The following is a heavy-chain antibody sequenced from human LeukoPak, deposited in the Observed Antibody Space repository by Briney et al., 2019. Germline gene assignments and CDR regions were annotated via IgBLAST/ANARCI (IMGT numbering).Heavy chain of an antibody. Sequence: SQTLSLTCAISGDSVSSNSAAWDWNRQSPSRGLEWLGRTYYRSKWFNGYAVSVKGRITINPDTSKNQFSLQLNSVTPEDTAVYYCTRSFSGYIDSWGQGTLVTVSS. CDR3: TRSFSGYIDS. CDR1: GDSVSSNSAA. J-gene: IGHJ4*02. D-gene: IGHD1-26*01. CDR2: TYYRSKWFN. V-gene: IGHV6-1*01.